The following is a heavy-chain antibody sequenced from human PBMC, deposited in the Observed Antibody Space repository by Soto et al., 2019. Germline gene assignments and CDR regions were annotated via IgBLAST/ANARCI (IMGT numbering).Heavy chain of an antibody. J-gene: IGHJ6*01. V-gene: IGHV3-23*01. D-gene: IGHD1-7*01. Sequence: EVQLLESGGGLVQPGGSLRLSCAASGFTFSSYAMSWVRQAPGKGLEWVSAISGSGGSTYYADSVKGRFTFSRHNTKNTPYLQMNSRRSEDTAVNYCAIIFGPCFGSITGTIYGMDVWCQGTTVTVSS. CDR2: ISGSGGST. CDR1: GFTFSSYA. CDR3: AIIFGPCFGSITGTIYGMDV.